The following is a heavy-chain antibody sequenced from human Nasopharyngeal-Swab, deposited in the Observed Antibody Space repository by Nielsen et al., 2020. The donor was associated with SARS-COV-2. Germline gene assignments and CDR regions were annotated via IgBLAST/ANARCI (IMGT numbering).Heavy chain of an antibody. CDR3: ARDIGTTAYPRYYHYGMDV. CDR2: IYYSGST. V-gene: IGHV4-31*02. J-gene: IGHJ6*02. Sequence: RQDPGTGLEWIGYIYYSGSTYYNPSLKSRVTISVDTSKNQFSLKLSSVTAADTAVYYCARDIGTTAYPRYYHYGMDVWGQGTTVTVSS. D-gene: IGHD2-2*01.